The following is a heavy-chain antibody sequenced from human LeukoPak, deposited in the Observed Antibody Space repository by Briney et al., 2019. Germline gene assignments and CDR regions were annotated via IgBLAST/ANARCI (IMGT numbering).Heavy chain of an antibody. CDR2: ISTTSGHV. CDR1: GFTFRSYS. D-gene: IGHD2-21*01. Sequence: GGSLRLSCAAAGFTFRSYSMNWVRQAPGKGLEWVSSISTTSGHVYYAHSLKGRFTISRDNARNSLSLQVNGLRADDTGIYYCARGSMIAQRLDAFDIWGQGTEVTVSS. V-gene: IGHV3-21*01. CDR3: ARGSMIAQRLDAFDI. J-gene: IGHJ3*02.